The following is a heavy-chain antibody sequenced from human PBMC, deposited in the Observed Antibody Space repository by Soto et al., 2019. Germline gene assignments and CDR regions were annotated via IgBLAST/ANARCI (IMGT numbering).Heavy chain of an antibody. CDR3: AIARELVVPSATGWFDP. CDR1: GGSISSGGYY. V-gene: IGHV4-31*01. Sequence: PSETLSLTCTVSGGSISSGGYYWSWIRQQPGKGLVWIGYIYYSGSTYYNPALKSLVTISVDTSKNQCSLKLSSLTAADTAVYYCAIARELVVPSATGWFDPWGQGTLVTVSS. D-gene: IGHD2-2*01. CDR2: IYYSGST. J-gene: IGHJ5*02.